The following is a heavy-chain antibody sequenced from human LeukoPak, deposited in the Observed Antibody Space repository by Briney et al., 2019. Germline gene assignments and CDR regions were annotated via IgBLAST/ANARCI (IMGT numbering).Heavy chain of an antibody. D-gene: IGHD3-16*01. CDR1: GGFISNYY. J-gene: IGHJ5*02. Sequence: PSETLSLTCTVSGGFISNYYWSWIRQPPGKGLEWIGYIYYSGSTKYNPSLKSRVTISVDTSKNQFSLKLSSVTAADTAVYYCARHGAIDWFDPWGQGTLVTVSS. CDR2: IYYSGST. CDR3: ARHGAIDWFDP. V-gene: IGHV4-59*08.